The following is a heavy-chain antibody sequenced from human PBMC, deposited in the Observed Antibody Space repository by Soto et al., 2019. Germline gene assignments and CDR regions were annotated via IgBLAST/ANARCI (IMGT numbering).Heavy chain of an antibody. Sequence: QVQLQESGPGLVKPSQTLSLTCTVSGASISSGGYYWGWIRQHPGKGLEWIGFIYYIGTSSYNPSLESRITLSVDTSKNHFSLNLTSVTAADTAVYYCARVLRDVLSDRYYWYFDLWGRGTLVTVSS. V-gene: IGHV4-31*03. J-gene: IGHJ2*01. CDR3: ARVLRDVLSDRYYWYFDL. D-gene: IGHD3-16*02. CDR1: GASISSGGYY. CDR2: IYYIGTS.